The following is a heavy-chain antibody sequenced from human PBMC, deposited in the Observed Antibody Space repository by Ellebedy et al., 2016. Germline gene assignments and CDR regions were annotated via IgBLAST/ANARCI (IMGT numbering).Heavy chain of an antibody. CDR3: ARKPSGWHADH. J-gene: IGHJ5*02. CDR1: GFTFSDHG. D-gene: IGHD6-19*01. CDR2: IWYDGSDE. Sequence: GGSLRLSCAVSGFTFSDHGMHWVRQAPGKGLEWVAVIWYDGSDEKYSGSVKGRFPISRDNSKNTLYLQMNSLRPEDTAVYYVARKPSGWHADHWGQGTLVTVSS. V-gene: IGHV3-33*01.